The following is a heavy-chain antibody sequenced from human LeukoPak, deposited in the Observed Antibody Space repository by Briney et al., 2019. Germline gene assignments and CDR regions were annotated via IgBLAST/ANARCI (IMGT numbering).Heavy chain of an antibody. CDR2: ISSSGTTI. V-gene: IGHV3-48*03. J-gene: IGHJ6*04. CDR3: AELGITMIGGV. D-gene: IGHD3-10*02. CDR1: GFTFSSYE. Sequence: GGSLRLSCEGSGFTFSSYEMSWVRQAPGKGLECVSYISSSGTTIYYADSVKGRFTISRDNAKNSLFLQMNSLRAEDTAVYYCAELGITMIGGVWGKGTTVTISS.